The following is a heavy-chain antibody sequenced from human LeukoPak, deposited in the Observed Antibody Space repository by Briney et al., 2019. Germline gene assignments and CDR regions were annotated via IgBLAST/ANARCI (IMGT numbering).Heavy chain of an antibody. D-gene: IGHD4-17*01. J-gene: IGHJ4*02. Sequence: SETLSLTCTVSGGSLSGHYWSWIRQSPGKGLEWIGYIYPSGSPNYHPSLESRVTLSVDTSKKQFSLRLTSMTAADTAVYYCARYYGDFVYHFDHWGQGILDTVSS. V-gene: IGHV4-59*11. CDR3: ARYYGDFVYHFDH. CDR2: IYPSGSP. CDR1: GGSLSGHY.